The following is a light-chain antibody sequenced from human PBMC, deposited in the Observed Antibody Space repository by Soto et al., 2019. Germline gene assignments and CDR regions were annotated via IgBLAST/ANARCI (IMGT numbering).Light chain of an antibody. J-gene: IGKJ1*01. CDR1: QSVSTN. CDR2: AAS. V-gene: IGKV3-15*01. CDR3: QQYHNWPWA. Sequence: ERVMTQSPATLSVSPGERVTLSCRASQSVSTNLAWYQQRPGQAPSLLISAASSRATGVPARFSGSGSGTEFTLTISSLQSEDFALYYCQQYHNWPWAFGQGTK.